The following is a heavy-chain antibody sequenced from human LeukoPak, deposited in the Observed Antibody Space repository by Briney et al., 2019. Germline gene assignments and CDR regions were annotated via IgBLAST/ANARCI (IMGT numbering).Heavy chain of an antibody. J-gene: IGHJ4*02. V-gene: IGHV3-48*03. Sequence: PGGALRLSCAASGFTFSRYEVNLVRQAPGKGLEWVSYISSSGSSIYYADSVKGRFTISRDNAKTALYLQMNSLSAEEKAVYYCARDRRGKDYWGQGTLVTVSS. D-gene: IGHD3-10*01. CDR1: GFTFSRYE. CDR2: ISSSGSSI. CDR3: ARDRRGKDY.